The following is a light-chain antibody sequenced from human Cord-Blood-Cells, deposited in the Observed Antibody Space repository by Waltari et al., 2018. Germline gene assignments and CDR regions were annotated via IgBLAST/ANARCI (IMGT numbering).Light chain of an antibody. V-gene: IGLV3-19*01. Sequence: VSVALGQTVRITCQGDSLRSYYASWYQQKPGQAPVLVIYGKNNRPSGIPDRFSGSSSGNKASLTITGAQAEDEADHYCNSRDSSGNVVFGGGTKLTVL. J-gene: IGLJ2*01. CDR3: NSRDSSGNVV. CDR2: GKN. CDR1: SLRSYY.